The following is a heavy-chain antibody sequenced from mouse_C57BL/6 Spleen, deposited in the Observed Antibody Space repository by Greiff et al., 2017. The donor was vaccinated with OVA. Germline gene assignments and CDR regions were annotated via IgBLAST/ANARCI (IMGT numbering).Heavy chain of an antibody. J-gene: IGHJ2*01. V-gene: IGHV5-4*01. CDR2: ISDGGSYT. CDR3: ARDYYFDY. CDR1: GFTFSSYA. Sequence: EVMLVESGGGLVKPGGSLKLSCAASGFTFSSYAMSWVRQTPEKRLEWVATISDGGSYTYYTDNVKGRFTISRDNAKNNLYLQMSHLKSEDTAMYYCARDYYFDYWGQGTTLTVSS.